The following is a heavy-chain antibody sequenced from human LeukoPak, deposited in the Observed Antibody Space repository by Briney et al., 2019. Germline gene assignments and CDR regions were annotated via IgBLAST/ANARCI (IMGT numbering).Heavy chain of an antibody. CDR1: GFTFSSYE. CDR2: ISSSGSTI. Sequence: EGSLRLSCAASGFTFSSYEMNWVRQAPGKGLEWVSYISSSGSTIYYADSVKGRFTISRDNSKNTLYLQMNSLRAEDTAVYYCAKDHYFVGHIVVVTGDAFDIWGQGTMVTVSS. CDR3: AKDHYFVGHIVVVTGDAFDI. J-gene: IGHJ3*02. V-gene: IGHV3-48*03. D-gene: IGHD2-21*02.